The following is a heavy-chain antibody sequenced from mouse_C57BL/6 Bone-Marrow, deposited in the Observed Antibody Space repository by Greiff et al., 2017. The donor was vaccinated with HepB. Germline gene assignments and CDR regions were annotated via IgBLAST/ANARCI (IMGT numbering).Heavy chain of an antibody. CDR2: MNSDGGST. J-gene: IGHJ2*01. Sequence: EVKLMESGGGLVQPGESLKLSCESNEYEFPSHDMSWVRKTPEKRLELVAAMNSDGGSTYYPDTMERRFIISRYNTKKTLYLQMSSLRSEDTALYYCARLPPYYFDYWGQGTTLTVSS. CDR3: ARLPPYYFDY. V-gene: IGHV5-2*01. CDR1: EYEFPSHD.